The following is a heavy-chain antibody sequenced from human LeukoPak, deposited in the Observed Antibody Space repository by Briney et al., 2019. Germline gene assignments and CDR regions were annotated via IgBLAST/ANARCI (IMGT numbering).Heavy chain of an antibody. CDR2: IYYSGST. D-gene: IGHD3-10*02. J-gene: IGHJ3*02. Sequence: SETLSLTCTVSGGSISSYYWSWIRQPPGKGLEWIGYIYYSGSTNYNPSLKSRVTISVDTSKNQFSLKLSSVTAADTAVYYCARDRRRMFRDHGAFDIWGQGPMVTVSS. CDR1: GGSISSYY. V-gene: IGHV4-59*01. CDR3: ARDRRRMFRDHGAFDI.